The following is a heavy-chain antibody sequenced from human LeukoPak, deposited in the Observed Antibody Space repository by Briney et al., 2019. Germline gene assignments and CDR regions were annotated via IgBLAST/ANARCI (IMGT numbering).Heavy chain of an antibody. CDR2: ISYDGSNK. CDR1: GFTFSSYG. CDR3: ASRSGSYWA. V-gene: IGHV3-30*03. J-gene: IGHJ5*02. Sequence: GRSLRLSCAASGFTFSSYGMHWVRQAPGKGLEWVAVISYDGSNKYYADSVKGRFTISRDNSKYTLYLQMNSLRAEDTAVYYCASRSGSYWAWGQGTLVTVSS. D-gene: IGHD1-26*01.